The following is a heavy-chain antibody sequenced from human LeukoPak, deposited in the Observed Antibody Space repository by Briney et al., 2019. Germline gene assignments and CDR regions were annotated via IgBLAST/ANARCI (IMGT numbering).Heavy chain of an antibody. CDR1: GGTFSSYA. CDR2: IIPIFGTA. V-gene: IGHV1-69*05. D-gene: IGHD4-17*01. J-gene: IGHJ4*02. CDR3: AVHDYGDYHSGY. Sequence: SVKVSCKASGGTFSSYAISWVRQAPGQGIEWMGRIIPIFGTANYAQKFQGRVTITTDESTSTAYMELSSLRSEDTAVYYCAVHDYGDYHSGYWGQGTLVTVSS.